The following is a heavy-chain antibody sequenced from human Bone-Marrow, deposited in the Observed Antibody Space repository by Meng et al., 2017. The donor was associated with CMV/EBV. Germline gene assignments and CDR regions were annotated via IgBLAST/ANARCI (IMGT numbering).Heavy chain of an antibody. CDR3: ARDYGMDV. J-gene: IGHJ6*02. CDR1: GGSFTGHY. CDR2: IKHSGRT. V-gene: IGHV4-34*01. Sequence: SETLSLTCAVYGGSFTGHYGSWIRQPPGKGLEWIGEIKHSGRTNYNTSLKSRVTIPVDTSKNQFSLKLSSVTAADTAVYYCARDYGMDVWGQGTTVTVSS.